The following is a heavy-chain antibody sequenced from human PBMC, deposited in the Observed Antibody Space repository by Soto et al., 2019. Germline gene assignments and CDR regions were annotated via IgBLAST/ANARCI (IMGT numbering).Heavy chain of an antibody. CDR3: ARAAGITTRGFHGMDV. D-gene: IGHD3-10*01. J-gene: IGHJ6*02. Sequence: EVQLVESGGGLVQPGGSLRLSCAASGFAFSDYEMNWVRQAPGKGLEWISYISSTASTIHYADSVKGRFTISRDNAKNSVYLQMNSLRAEDSAVYYCARAAGITTRGFHGMDVWGQGTTVTVSS. CDR2: ISSTASTI. V-gene: IGHV3-48*03. CDR1: GFAFSDYE.